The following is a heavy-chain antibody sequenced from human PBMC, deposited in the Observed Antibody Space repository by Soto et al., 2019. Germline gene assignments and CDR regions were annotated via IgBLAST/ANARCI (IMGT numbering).Heavy chain of an antibody. Sequence: QVQLVESGGGVVQPGRSLRLSCAASGFTFSSYGMHWVRQAPGKGLEWVAVIWYDGSNKYYADSVKGRFTISRDNSKNTLYRQMNSLRAEDTAVYYCARALSGYVGGMDVWGQGTTVTVSS. CDR2: IWYDGSNK. J-gene: IGHJ6*02. D-gene: IGHD5-12*01. CDR1: GFTFSSYG. CDR3: ARALSGYVGGMDV. V-gene: IGHV3-33*01.